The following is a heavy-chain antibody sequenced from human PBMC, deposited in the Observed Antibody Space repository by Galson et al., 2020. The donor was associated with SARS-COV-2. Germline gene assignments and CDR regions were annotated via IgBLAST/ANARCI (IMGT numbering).Heavy chain of an antibody. V-gene: IGHV4-34*01. CDR2: INHSGST. CDR3: AGENSGSYLPMDY. Sequence: SETLSLTCAVYGGSFSGYYWSWIRQPPGKGLEWIGEINHSGSTNYNPSLKSRVTISVDTSKNQFSLKLSSVTAADTAVYYCAGENSGSYLPMDYWGQGTLVTVSS. CDR1: GGSFSGYY. D-gene: IGHD1-26*01. J-gene: IGHJ4*02.